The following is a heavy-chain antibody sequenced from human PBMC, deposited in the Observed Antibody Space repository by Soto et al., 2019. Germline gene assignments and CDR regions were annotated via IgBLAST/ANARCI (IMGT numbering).Heavy chain of an antibody. CDR2: ISSSGST. Sequence: SETLSLTCTVSPDSITNNYYSWIRQPPGKGLEWIGYISSSGSTNYNPSLKSRVSISIDTSKTQFSLKLSSVTEADTAAYYCARRISMIVGPHYFDSWGRGMLVTLA. J-gene: IGHJ4*02. V-gene: IGHV4-59*01. CDR1: PDSITNNY. CDR3: ARRISMIVGPHYFDS. D-gene: IGHD3-22*01.